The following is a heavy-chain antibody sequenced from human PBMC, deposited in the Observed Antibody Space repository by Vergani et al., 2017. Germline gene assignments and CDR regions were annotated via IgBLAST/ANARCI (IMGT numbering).Heavy chain of an antibody. CDR1: GFTVSSNY. V-gene: IGHV3-66*01. Sequence: EVQLVESGGGLVQPGGSLRLSCAASGFTVSSNYMSWVRQAPGKGLEWVSVIYSGGSTYYADSLKGRFTISRDNAKSSLYLQMNSLRAEDTGVYYCARDRYYLGSGSYPYFYYYGLDVWGQGTAVTVSS. J-gene: IGHJ6*02. CDR2: IYSGGST. CDR3: ARDRYYLGSGSYPYFYYYGLDV. D-gene: IGHD3-10*01.